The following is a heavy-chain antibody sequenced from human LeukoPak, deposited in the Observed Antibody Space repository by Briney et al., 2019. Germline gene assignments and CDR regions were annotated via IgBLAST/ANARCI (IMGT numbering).Heavy chain of an antibody. V-gene: IGHV3-74*01. D-gene: IGHD3-10*01. CDR2: IRSDGGIT. Sequence: GGSLRLSCAASGFTFSSYWMHWVRQAPGQGLVWVSRIRSDGGITNYADSVKGRFTISRDNAKNSLYLQMNSLRAEDTAVYYCARSYGSGSHIYYYYGMDVWGQGTTVTVSS. CDR1: GFTFSSYW. J-gene: IGHJ6*02. CDR3: ARSYGSGSHIYYYYGMDV.